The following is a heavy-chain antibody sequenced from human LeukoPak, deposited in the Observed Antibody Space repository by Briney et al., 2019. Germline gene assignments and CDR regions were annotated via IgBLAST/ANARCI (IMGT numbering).Heavy chain of an antibody. V-gene: IGHV3-30*03. CDR1: GFTFSSYG. CDR3: ARGVGHYYDSSGYYDDFDY. D-gene: IGHD3-22*01. Sequence: GGSLRLSCAASGFTFSSYGMHWVRQAPGKGLEWVAVISDDGTNKYYADSVKGRFTISRDNSKNTLYLQMNSLRAEDTAVSYCARGVGHYYDSSGYYDDFDYWGQGTLVTVSS. J-gene: IGHJ4*02. CDR2: ISDDGTNK.